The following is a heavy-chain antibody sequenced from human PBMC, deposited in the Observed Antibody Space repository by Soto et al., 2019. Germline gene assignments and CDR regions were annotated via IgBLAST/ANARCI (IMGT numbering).Heavy chain of an antibody. Sequence: LGLSSAASCFTFCSYSMTWVRQATGKGLEWVSAISGRSGVTFSTDSAKGRFKISRDNSKNTLYLQMNRLGDEDRAIYYCAKASRQQLLLEGAPYFWGQGTLVTVSS. V-gene: IGHV3-23*01. J-gene: IGHJ4*02. D-gene: IGHD6-13*01. CDR3: AKASRQQLLLEGAPYF. CDR2: ISGRSGVT. CDR1: CFTFCSYS.